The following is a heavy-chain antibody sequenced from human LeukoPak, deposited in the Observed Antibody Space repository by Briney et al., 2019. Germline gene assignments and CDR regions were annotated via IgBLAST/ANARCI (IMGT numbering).Heavy chain of an antibody. CDR1: GYTFTSYD. CDR2: ISAYNGNT. V-gene: IGHV1-18*01. CDR3: ARARRAGYDFWSGYRWFDP. D-gene: IGHD3-3*01. J-gene: IGHJ5*02. Sequence: GASVKVSCKASGYTFTSYDINWVRQAAGQGLEWMGWISAYNGNTNYAQKLQGRVTMTTDTSTSTAYMELRSLRSDDTAVHYCARARRAGYDFWSGYRWFDPWGQGTLVTVSS.